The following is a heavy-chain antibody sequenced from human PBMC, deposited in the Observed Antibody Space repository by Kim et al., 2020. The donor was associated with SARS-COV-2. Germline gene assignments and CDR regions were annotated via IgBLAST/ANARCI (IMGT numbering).Heavy chain of an antibody. CDR1: GFTFSSYA. CDR3: ARVSAELLPNYEFDY. J-gene: IGHJ4*02. CDR2: ISYDGSNK. V-gene: IGHV3-30*04. D-gene: IGHD3-22*01. Sequence: GGSLRLSCAASGFTFSSYAMHWVRQAPGKGLEWVAVISYDGSNKYYADSVKGRFTISRDNSKNTLYLQMNSLRAEDTAVYYCARVSAELLPNYEFDYWGQGTLVTVSS.